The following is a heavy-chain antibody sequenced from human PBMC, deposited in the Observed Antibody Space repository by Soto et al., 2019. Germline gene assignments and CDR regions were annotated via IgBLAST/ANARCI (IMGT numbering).Heavy chain of an antibody. D-gene: IGHD2-2*01. CDR3: ARGKPIVAAPADQYYFDL. Sequence: PGGSLRLSCAASGFTFSRHGMHWVRQAPGRGLEWLAVIWYDGNNKYYADSVKGRFTISRDNSKNTLDLQMNSLRAEDTGVFYCARGKPIVAAPADQYYFDLWGRGVPVTVSS. CDR2: IWYDGNNK. CDR1: GFTFSRHG. V-gene: IGHV3-33*01. J-gene: IGHJ4*02.